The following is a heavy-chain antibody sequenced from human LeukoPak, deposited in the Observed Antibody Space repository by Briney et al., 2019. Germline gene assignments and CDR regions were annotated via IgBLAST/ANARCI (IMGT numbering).Heavy chain of an antibody. D-gene: IGHD5-18*01. V-gene: IGHV1-69*13. CDR1: GGTFSSYA. Sequence: GASVKVSCKASGGTFSSYAISWVRQAPGQGLEWMGGIIPIFGTANYAQKFQGRVTITADESTSTAYMELSSLRSEDTAVYYCARDRVVDTIVDSDAFDIWGQGTMVTVSS. CDR2: IIPIFGTA. J-gene: IGHJ3*02. CDR3: ARDRVVDTIVDSDAFDI.